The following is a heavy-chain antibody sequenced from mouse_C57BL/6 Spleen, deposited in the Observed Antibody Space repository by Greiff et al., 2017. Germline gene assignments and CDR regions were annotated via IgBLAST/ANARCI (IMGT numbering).Heavy chain of an antibody. J-gene: IGHJ3*01. CDR3: AMGIYYGNYAFAY. CDR1: GYTFTSYW. Sequence: QVQLKQPGAELVKPGASVKVSCKASGYTFTSYWMHWVKQRPGQGLEWIGRIHPSDSDTNYNQKFKGKATLTVDKSSSTAYMQLSSLTSEDSAVYYCAMGIYYGNYAFAYWGQGTLVTVSA. D-gene: IGHD2-1*01. CDR2: IHPSDSDT. V-gene: IGHV1-74*01.